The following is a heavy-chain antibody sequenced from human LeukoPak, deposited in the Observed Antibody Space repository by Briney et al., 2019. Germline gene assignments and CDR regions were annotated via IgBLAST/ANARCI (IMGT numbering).Heavy chain of an antibody. CDR3: ARESYDILTGYYNLDY. J-gene: IGHJ4*02. V-gene: IGHV4-4*07. Sequence: PSETLSLACTVSGVSISSYYWSWLRQPAGKGLEWIGRIYTSGSTNYNPSLKSRVTMSVDTSKNQFSLKLSSVTAADTAVYYCARESYDILTGYYNLDYWGQGTLVTVSS. CDR2: IYTSGST. CDR1: GVSISSYY. D-gene: IGHD3-9*01.